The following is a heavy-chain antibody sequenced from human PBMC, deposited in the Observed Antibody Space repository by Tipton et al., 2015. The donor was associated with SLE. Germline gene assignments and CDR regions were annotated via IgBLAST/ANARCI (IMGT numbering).Heavy chain of an antibody. Sequence: TLSLTCAVYDGSFSGYYWSWIRQSPGKGLEWIGEINHSGNTNYNPSLKSRATISLDMSKKQFSLKLTSVTAADTAVYYCAREVGSTWTPRFDYWGQGTLVTVSS. D-gene: IGHD6-13*01. CDR3: AREVGSTWTPRFDY. J-gene: IGHJ4*02. CDR2: INHSGNT. CDR1: DGSFSGYY. V-gene: IGHV4-34*01.